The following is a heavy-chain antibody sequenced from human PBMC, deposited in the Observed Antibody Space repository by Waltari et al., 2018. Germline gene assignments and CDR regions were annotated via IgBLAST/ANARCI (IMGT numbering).Heavy chain of an antibody. Sequence: EVQLVESGGGLVQPGGSLRLSCAASGFTFSSYWMHWVRQAPGKGLVWVSRINSDGSSTSYADSVKGRFTISRDNAKNTLYLQMNSLRAEDTAVYYCASAYYDFWSGYVGIFDYWGQGTLVTVSS. J-gene: IGHJ4*02. D-gene: IGHD3-3*01. CDR1: GFTFSSYW. V-gene: IGHV3-74*01. CDR2: INSDGSST. CDR3: ASAYYDFWSGYVGIFDY.